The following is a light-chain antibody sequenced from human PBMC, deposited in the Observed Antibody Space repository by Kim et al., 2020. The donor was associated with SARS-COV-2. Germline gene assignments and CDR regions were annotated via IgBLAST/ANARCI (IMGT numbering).Light chain of an antibody. V-gene: IGLV2-14*04. CDR3: SSYTSSRTWV. Sequence: GQSITISCTGTSSDVGGYNDVSWSQQHPGNAPNLMLFDVSQRPSGVSNRFSGSKSGNTASLTISGLQAEDEADYHCSSYTSSRTWVFGGGTQLTVL. CDR2: DVS. J-gene: IGLJ3*02. CDR1: SSDVGGYND.